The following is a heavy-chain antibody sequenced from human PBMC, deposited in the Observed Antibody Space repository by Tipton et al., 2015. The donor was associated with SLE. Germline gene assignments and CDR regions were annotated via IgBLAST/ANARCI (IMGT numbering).Heavy chain of an antibody. V-gene: IGHV3-23*01. J-gene: IGHJ4*02. Sequence: SLRLSCTVSGGSISSYYWSWIRQPPGKGLEWVSGITRDGVTTWSADSVKGRFTISRDNSKNTLYLQMNGLRAEDTAIYYCARDAYGDSTVLLDYWGQGTLVTVSS. CDR3: ARDAYGDSTVLLDY. CDR1: GGSISSYY. D-gene: IGHD4-17*01. CDR2: ITRDGVTT.